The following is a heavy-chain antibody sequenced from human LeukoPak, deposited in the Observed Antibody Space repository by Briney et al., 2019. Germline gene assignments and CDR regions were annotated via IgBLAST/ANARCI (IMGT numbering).Heavy chain of an antibody. Sequence: TSETLSLTCTVSGGSISSGGYYWSWIRQHPGKGPEWIGYFYYSGSTYYNPSLKSRVTISVDTSKNQFSLKLSSVTAADTAVYYCARARSYCSSTSCYEIDAFDIWGQGTMVTVSS. J-gene: IGHJ3*02. CDR2: FYYSGST. CDR3: ARARSYCSSTSCYEIDAFDI. D-gene: IGHD2-2*01. V-gene: IGHV4-31*03. CDR1: GGSISSGGYY.